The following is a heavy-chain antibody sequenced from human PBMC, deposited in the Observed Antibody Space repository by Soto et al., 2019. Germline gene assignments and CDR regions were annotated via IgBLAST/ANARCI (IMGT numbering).Heavy chain of an antibody. CDR1: GGTFSSYT. J-gene: IGHJ4*02. V-gene: IGHV1-69*02. CDR2: IIPILGIA. D-gene: IGHD6-13*01. CDR3: ASQIAPPNYFDY. Sequence: QVQLVQSGAGVKKPGSSVKVSCKASGGTFSSYTISWVRQAPGQGLEWMGRIIPILGIANNAQKFQGRVTITADKSTSTADMELSRLRSEDTAVYYCASQIAPPNYFDYWGQGTLVPVSS.